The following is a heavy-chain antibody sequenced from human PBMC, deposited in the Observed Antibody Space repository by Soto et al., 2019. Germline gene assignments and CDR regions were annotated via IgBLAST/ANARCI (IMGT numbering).Heavy chain of an antibody. V-gene: IGHV3-11*06. J-gene: IGHJ4*02. Sequence: QVQLVESGGGLVKPGGSLRLSCAASGFTFSDYYMSWIRQAPGKGLEWVSYITSSSSNFTNYADSVKGRFTISRDNAKNSVYLQMESLRVEDTAVYYCVRDRGYSGFFYWGQGALVTVSA. D-gene: IGHD5-12*01. CDR1: GFTFSDYY. CDR3: VRDRGYSGFFY. CDR2: ITSSSSNFT.